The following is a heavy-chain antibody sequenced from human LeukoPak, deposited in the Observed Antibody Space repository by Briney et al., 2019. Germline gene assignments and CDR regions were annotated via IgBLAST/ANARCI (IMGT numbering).Heavy chain of an antibody. CDR2: TYYRSKWNK. D-gene: IGHD1-26*01. V-gene: IGHV6-1*01. J-gene: IGHJ4*02. CDR3: ARGYVGTTDY. CDR1: GDSVSSNSAA. Sequence: SQTLSLTCAISGDSVSSNSAAWNWIRQSPSRGLEWLGRTYYRSKWNKNYAASVKSRITINPDTSKTQLSLQLNSVTPEDTAVYYCARGYVGTTDYWGQGTLVIVSS.